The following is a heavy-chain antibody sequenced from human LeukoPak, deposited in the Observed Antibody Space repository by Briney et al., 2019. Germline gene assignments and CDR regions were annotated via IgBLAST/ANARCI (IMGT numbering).Heavy chain of an antibody. CDR3: ARVGGLYSTSWYYFDD. D-gene: IGHD6-13*01. CDR1: GFTVSSNY. J-gene: IGHJ4*02. V-gene: IGHV3-53*01. CDR2: IYSGGNT. Sequence: GGSLRLSCAASGFTVSSNYMSWVRQAPGKGLEWVSVIYSGGNTYYADSVKGRFTLSRDNSKNTLYLQMNSLRAEDTAVYYCARVGGLYSTSWYYFDDWGQGTLVTVPS.